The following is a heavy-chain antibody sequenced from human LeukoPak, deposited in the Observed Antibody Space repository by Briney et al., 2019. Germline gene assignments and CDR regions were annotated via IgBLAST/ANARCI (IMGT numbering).Heavy chain of an antibody. Sequence: PSETLSLTCTVSGGSISSYYWSWIRQPPKKGLEWIGYIYYNGNTNYNPSLKSRVTISVDTSKNQFSLKLSSVTAADTAIYYCARGSGSYYNSDYWGQGTLVTVSS. D-gene: IGHD1-26*01. CDR2: IYYNGNT. CDR3: ARGSGSYYNSDY. CDR1: GGSISSYY. J-gene: IGHJ4*02. V-gene: IGHV4-59*01.